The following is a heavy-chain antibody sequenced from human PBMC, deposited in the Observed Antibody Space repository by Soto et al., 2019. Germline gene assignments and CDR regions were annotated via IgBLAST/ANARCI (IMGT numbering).Heavy chain of an antibody. D-gene: IGHD6-19*01. V-gene: IGHV2-5*02. Sequence: QITLKESGPPLVKPTQTLTLTCTFSGFSLNTSGVGVGWIRQPPGKALEWLALIYWDDDKRYSPSLKSRLTITKDTPKNHVVLTMTNMDPVDTATYYCAHRRSSGWFPQFYFDYWGQGTLVTVSS. CDR1: GFSLNTSGVG. J-gene: IGHJ4*02. CDR2: IYWDDDK. CDR3: AHRRSSGWFPQFYFDY.